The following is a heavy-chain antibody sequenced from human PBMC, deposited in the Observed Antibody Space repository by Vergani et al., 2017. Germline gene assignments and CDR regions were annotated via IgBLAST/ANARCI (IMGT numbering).Heavy chain of an antibody. CDR3: AKGADCSGGSCYSLTRWFDP. CDR2: ISGSGGST. CDR1: GFTFSSYA. Sequence: EVQLLESGGGLVQPGGSLSLSCAASGFTFSSYAMSWVRQAPGTGLEWVSAISGSGGSTYYSDSGKGRFTIPRDNSKNTLYLQMNSLRAEDTAVYYCAKGADCSGGSCYSLTRWFDPWGQGTLVTVSS. V-gene: IGHV3-23*01. J-gene: IGHJ5*02. D-gene: IGHD2-15*01.